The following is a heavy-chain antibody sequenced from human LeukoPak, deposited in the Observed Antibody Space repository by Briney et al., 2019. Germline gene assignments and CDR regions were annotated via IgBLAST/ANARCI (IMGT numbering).Heavy chain of an antibody. CDR2: IYSGGST. Sequence: GGSLRLSCAASGFTVSSNYMRWVRQAPGKGLEWGSVIYSGGSTYSADSVKGRFTISRDNSKNTLYLQMNSLRAEDTAVYYCARDRFSVVVVAATSYYGMDVWGQGTTVTVSS. J-gene: IGHJ6*02. CDR3: ARDRFSVVVVAATSYYGMDV. CDR1: GFTVSSNY. V-gene: IGHV3-66*01. D-gene: IGHD2-15*01.